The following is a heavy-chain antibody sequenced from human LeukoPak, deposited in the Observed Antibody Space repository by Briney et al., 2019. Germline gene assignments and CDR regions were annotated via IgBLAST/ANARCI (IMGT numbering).Heavy chain of an antibody. CDR2: IRSKANSYAT. D-gene: IGHD2-15*01. J-gene: IGHJ6*03. V-gene: IGHV3-73*01. Sequence: PGGSLRLSCAASGFTFSGSAMHWVRQASGKGLEWVGRIRSKANSYATAYAASVKGRFTISRDDSKNTAYLQMNSLKTEDTAVYYCTRPSGYCSGGSCYNYYYYMDVWGKGTTVTVSS. CDR1: GFTFSGSA. CDR3: TRPSGYCSGGSCYNYYYYMDV.